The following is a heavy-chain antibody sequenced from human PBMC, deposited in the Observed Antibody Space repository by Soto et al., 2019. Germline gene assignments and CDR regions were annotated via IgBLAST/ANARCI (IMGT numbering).Heavy chain of an antibody. CDR1: GFTFSSYA. CDR3: AKDLALGFWSGNYYFDH. CDR2: ISYDGSNK. J-gene: IGHJ4*02. D-gene: IGHD3-3*01. V-gene: IGHV3-30-3*02. Sequence: GGSLRLSCAASGFTFSSYAMHWVRQAPGKGLEWVAVISYDGSNKYYADSVKGRFTISRDNSNNTLYLEMNSLRPEDTAVYYCAKDLALGFWSGNYYFDHWGQGTLVTVSS.